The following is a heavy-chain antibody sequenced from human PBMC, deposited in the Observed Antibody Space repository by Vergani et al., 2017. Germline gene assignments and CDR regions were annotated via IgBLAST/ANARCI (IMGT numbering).Heavy chain of an antibody. CDR1: GGSISSSSYY. D-gene: IGHD6-13*01. J-gene: IGHJ4*02. V-gene: IGHV4-39*01. Sequence: QLQLQESGPGLVKPSETLSLTCTVSGGSISSSSYYWGWIRQPPGKGLEWIGSIYYSGSTYYNPSLKSRVTISVDTSKNQFSLKLSSVTAADTALYYCASGRIAAAGTEFDYWGQGTLVTVSS. CDR2: IYYSGST. CDR3: ASGRIAAAGTEFDY.